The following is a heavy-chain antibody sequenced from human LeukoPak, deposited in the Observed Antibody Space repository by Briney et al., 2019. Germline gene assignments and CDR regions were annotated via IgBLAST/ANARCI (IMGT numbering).Heavy chain of an antibody. CDR1: GGSISGYY. CDR3: AASYDSSGPGDY. J-gene: IGHJ4*02. V-gene: IGHV4-59*01. D-gene: IGHD3-22*01. CDR2: IYYSGST. Sequence: PSETLSLTCTVSGGSISGYYWSWIRQPPGKGLEWIGYIYYSGSTNYNPSLKSRVTISVDTSKNQFSLKLSSVTAADTAVYYCAASYDSSGPGDYWGQGTLVTVSS.